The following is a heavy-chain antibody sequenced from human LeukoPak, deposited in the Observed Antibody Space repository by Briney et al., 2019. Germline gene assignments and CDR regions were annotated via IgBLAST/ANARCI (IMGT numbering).Heavy chain of an antibody. Sequence: AASVKVSCKASGYTFTSYGISWVRQAPGQGLEWMGGIIPIFGTANYAQKFQGRVTITADESTSTAYMELSSLRSEDTAVYYCARARYFDRPRHYYYYYMDVWGKGTTVTISS. V-gene: IGHV1-69*13. CDR2: IIPIFGTA. CDR3: ARARYFDRPRHYYYYYMDV. D-gene: IGHD3-9*01. J-gene: IGHJ6*03. CDR1: GYTFTSYG.